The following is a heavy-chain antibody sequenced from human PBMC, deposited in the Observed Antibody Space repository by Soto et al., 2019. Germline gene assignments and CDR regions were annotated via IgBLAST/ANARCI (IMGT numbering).Heavy chain of an antibody. CDR2: IWYDGGNK. D-gene: IGHD6-19*01. Sequence: QVQLVESGGGVVQPGRSLRLSCAASGFNFSSYAMHWVRQAPGKGLEWVAVIWYDGGNKYYADSVKGRFTISRDNSKNTLYLQMNSLRAEDTAVYYCARDGQWLPRDGLRSSYYFDYWGQGTLVTVSS. J-gene: IGHJ4*02. CDR1: GFNFSSYA. V-gene: IGHV3-33*01. CDR3: ARDGQWLPRDGLRSSYYFDY.